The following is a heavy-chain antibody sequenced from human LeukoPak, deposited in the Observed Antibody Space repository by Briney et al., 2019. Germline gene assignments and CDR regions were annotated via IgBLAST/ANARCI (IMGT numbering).Heavy chain of an antibody. D-gene: IGHD3-22*01. Sequence: ASVKVSCKTSGYTFAAYYIHWVRQAPGQGLEWMGWITPDTGGTNSAQKFQDRVTLTRDSSISTAYMELSGLRSDDTAVYYCARTSYYYDSSGYSAHYWGQGTLVTVSS. CDR2: ITPDTGGT. V-gene: IGHV1-2*02. CDR1: GYTFAAYY. J-gene: IGHJ4*02. CDR3: ARTSYYYDSSGYSAHY.